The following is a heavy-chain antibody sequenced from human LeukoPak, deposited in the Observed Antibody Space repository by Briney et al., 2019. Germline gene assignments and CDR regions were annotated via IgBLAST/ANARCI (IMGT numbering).Heavy chain of an antibody. Sequence: GGSLRLSCAASGSTFSSYAMSWVRQAPGKGLEWVSAISGSGGSTYYADSVKGRFTISRDNSKNTLYLRMNSLRAEDTAVYYCAKLDHWGTDYWGQGTLVTVSS. CDR1: GSTFSSYA. CDR3: AKLDHWGTDY. J-gene: IGHJ4*02. CDR2: ISGSGGST. D-gene: IGHD3-16*01. V-gene: IGHV3-23*01.